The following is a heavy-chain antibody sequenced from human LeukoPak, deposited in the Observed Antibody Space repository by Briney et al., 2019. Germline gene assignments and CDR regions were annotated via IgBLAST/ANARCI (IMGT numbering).Heavy chain of an antibody. D-gene: IGHD1-1*01. J-gene: IGHJ3*02. Sequence: GGSLRLSCAASGFTVSSKYMNWVRQAPGKGLEWVSVVYSDGSTKYADSVKGRFTISRDNSKNTLYLQMNSLRAEDTAVYYCARDRATGTTRRSAFDIWGQGTMVTVSS. CDR1: GFTVSSKY. CDR3: ARDRATGTTRRSAFDI. V-gene: IGHV3-53*05. CDR2: VYSDGST.